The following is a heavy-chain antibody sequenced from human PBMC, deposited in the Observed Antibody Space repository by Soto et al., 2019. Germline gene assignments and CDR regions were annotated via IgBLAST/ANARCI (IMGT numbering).Heavy chain of an antibody. CDR2: ITPFNGDV. CDR3: AREAKYQLLFSAWYFDL. V-gene: IGHV1-45*02. D-gene: IGHD2-2*01. J-gene: IGHJ2*01. CDR1: GNTFTYRY. Sequence: GASVKVSCKALGNTFTYRYLHWVRQAPGQALEWMGWITPFNGDVHYAQKFQERVTITRDRSINTAYMRMSSLRSEDTAMYYCAREAKYQLLFSAWYFDLWGRGTLVTVSS.